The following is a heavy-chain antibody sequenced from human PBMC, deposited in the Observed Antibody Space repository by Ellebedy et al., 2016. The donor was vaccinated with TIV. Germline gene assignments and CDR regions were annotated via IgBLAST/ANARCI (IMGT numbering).Heavy chain of an antibody. V-gene: IGHV3-30*03. J-gene: IGHJ4*02. CDR1: GFTFSSYG. Sequence: GGSLRLSCAASGFTFSSYGMHWVRQAPGKGLEWVAVISYDGNNKFYADSVKGRFTLSRDTSKNTVYLQMDSLRSDDTAVYYCARGPSTSSYLDSWGQGALVIVSS. CDR2: ISYDGNNK. CDR3: ARGPSTSSYLDS.